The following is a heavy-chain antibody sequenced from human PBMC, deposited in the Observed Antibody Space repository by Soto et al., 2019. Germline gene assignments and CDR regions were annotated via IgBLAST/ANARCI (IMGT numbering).Heavy chain of an antibody. CDR1: GFTFSSYG. Sequence: QVQLVESGGGVVQPGRSLRLSCAASGFTFSSYGMHWVRQAPGKGLEWVAVIWYDGSNKYYADSVKGRFTISRDNSKNTLYLQINSLRAEDTAVYYCARALSTSDAFDIWGQGTMVTVSS. J-gene: IGHJ3*02. D-gene: IGHD2-2*01. CDR3: ARALSTSDAFDI. V-gene: IGHV3-33*01. CDR2: IWYDGSNK.